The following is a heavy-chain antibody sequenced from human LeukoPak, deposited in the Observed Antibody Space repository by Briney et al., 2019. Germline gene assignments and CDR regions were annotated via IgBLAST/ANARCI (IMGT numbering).Heavy chain of an antibody. D-gene: IGHD3-16*01. V-gene: IGHV4-39*01. J-gene: IGHJ4*02. CDR1: GGSISSSNYY. CDR3: ASSPRGYYDYVWGSYKYYFDY. CDR2: IYYSGST. Sequence: SETLSLTCTVSGGSISSSNYYWGWIRQPPGKGLEWIGSIYYSGSTYYNPSLKSRVTISVDTSKNQFSLKLSSVTAADTAVYYCASSPRGYYDYVWGSYKYYFDYWGQGTLVTVSS.